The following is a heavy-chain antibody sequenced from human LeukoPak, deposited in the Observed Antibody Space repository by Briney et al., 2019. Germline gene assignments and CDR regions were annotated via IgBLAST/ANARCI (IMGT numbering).Heavy chain of an antibody. J-gene: IGHJ4*02. Sequence: SETLSLTCTVSGGSISSGGYYWSWIRQHPGKGLEWIGYIYYSGSTYYNPSLKSRVTISVDTSKNQFSLKLSSVTAADTAVYSCARGGGLRESDYWGQGTLVTVSS. V-gene: IGHV4-31*03. CDR3: ARGGGLRESDY. CDR1: GGSISSGGYY. CDR2: IYYSGST. D-gene: IGHD5-12*01.